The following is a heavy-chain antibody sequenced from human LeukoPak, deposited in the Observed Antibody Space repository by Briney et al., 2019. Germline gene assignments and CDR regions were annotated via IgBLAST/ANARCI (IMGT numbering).Heavy chain of an antibody. CDR1: GGSISSYY. J-gene: IGHJ6*02. CDR2: IYYSGST. V-gene: IGHV4-59*01. D-gene: IGHD1-26*01. Sequence: PSETLSLTCTVSGGSISSYYWSWIRQPPGKGLEWIGYIYYSGSTNYNPSPKSRVTISVDTSKNQFSLKLSSVTAADTAVYYCARGGGPTKKNYYGMDDWGQGTTVTVSS. CDR3: ARGGGPTKKNYYGMDD.